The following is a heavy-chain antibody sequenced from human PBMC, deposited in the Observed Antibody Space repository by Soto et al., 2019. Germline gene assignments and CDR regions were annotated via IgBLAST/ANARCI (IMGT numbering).Heavy chain of an antibody. V-gene: IGHV1-69*13. CDR1: GGTFSSYA. D-gene: IGHD5-18*01. Sequence: ASVKVSCKASGGTFSSYAISWVRQAPGQGLEWMGGIIPILGTANYAQKFQGRVTITADESTSTAYMELSSLRSEDTAVYYCARDPSWIQLPVPNWFDPWGQGTPVTVSS. J-gene: IGHJ5*02. CDR3: ARDPSWIQLPVPNWFDP. CDR2: IIPILGTA.